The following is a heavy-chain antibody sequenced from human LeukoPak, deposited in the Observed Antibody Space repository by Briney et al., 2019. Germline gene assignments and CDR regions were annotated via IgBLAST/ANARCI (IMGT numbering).Heavy chain of an antibody. V-gene: IGHV3-43D*03. CDR3: AKDSGRALLWFGESTYGMDV. D-gene: IGHD3-10*01. Sequence: GGSLRLSCVASGFTFSSYWMHWVRQAPGKGLEWVSLISWDGGSTYYADSVKGRFTISRDNSKNSLYLQMNSLRAEDTALYYCAKDSGRALLWFGESTYGMDVWGQGTTVTVSS. CDR2: ISWDGGST. J-gene: IGHJ6*02. CDR1: GFTFSSYW.